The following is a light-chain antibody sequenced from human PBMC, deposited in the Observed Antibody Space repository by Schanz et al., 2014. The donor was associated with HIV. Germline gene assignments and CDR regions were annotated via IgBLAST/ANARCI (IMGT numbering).Light chain of an antibody. CDR2: DVS. CDR1: SRDVDSNNY. J-gene: IGLJ1*01. V-gene: IGLV2-14*01. CDR3: SSYTSSSSLYV. Sequence: SALTQPASVSGSPGQSITISCTGNSRDVDSNNYVSWYQQCPGKAPKLMIYDVSNRPSGVSNRFSGSKSGNTASLTISGLQAEDEADYYCSSYTSSSSLYVFGTGTKLTVL.